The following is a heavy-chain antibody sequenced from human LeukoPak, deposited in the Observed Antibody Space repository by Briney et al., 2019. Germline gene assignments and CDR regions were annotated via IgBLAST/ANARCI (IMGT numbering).Heavy chain of an antibody. V-gene: IGHV1-18*01. CDR1: GYTFTSYG. Sequence: ASVKVSCRASGYTFTSYGISWVRQAPGQGLEWMGWISAYNGNTNYAQKLQGRVTMTTDTSTSTAYMELRSLRSDDTAVYYCARVSNYYDSSGYYYEGIDYWGQGTLVTVSS. J-gene: IGHJ4*02. CDR3: ARVSNYYDSSGYYYEGIDY. D-gene: IGHD3-22*01. CDR2: ISAYNGNT.